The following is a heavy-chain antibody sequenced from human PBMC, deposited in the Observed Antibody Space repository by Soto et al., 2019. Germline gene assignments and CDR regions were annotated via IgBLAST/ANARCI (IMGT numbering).Heavy chain of an antibody. J-gene: IGHJ4*02. Sequence: QVLLVDSGGGVVQPGRSLRLSCAASGFTFSSYAMNWVRQAPGKGLEWVALISHDGINKYYEDSVRGRFTISRDSSTNTPQLQMNSLRAADTAVYYCGRCTSTSSHLGSDYWGQGTLVTVSS. CDR1: GFTFSSYA. D-gene: IGHD2-2*01. CDR2: ISHDGINK. CDR3: GRCTSTSSHLGSDY. V-gene: IGHV3-30-3*01.